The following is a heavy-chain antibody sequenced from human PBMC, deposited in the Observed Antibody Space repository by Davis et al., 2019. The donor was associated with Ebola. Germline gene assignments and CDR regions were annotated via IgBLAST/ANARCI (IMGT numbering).Heavy chain of an antibody. J-gene: IGHJ5*02. CDR3: AREGGSSSWYKFDP. V-gene: IGHV4-39*07. D-gene: IGHD6-13*01. CDR1: GGSISSSSYY. Sequence: MPSETLSLTCTVSGGSISSSSYYWGWIRQPPGKGLEWIGNIYYSGSSHYNPSLKSRVTISVDTSKNQFSLKLSSVTAADTAVYYCAREGGSSSWYKFDPWGQGTLVTVSS. CDR2: IYYSGSS.